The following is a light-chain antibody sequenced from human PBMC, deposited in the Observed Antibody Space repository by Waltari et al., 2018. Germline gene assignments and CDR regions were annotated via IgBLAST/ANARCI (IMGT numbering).Light chain of an antibody. CDR3: QQYYAVPPT. Sequence: DIVMTQYPDSLAVSLGERATINCKSSQSVSDSINSKHYLAWYRQKPGQPPKLLISWASTREFGVPDRFSGRGSGTDFTLTISSLQAEDVAVYYCQQYYAVPPTFGPGTKVEIK. CDR2: WAS. J-gene: IGKJ1*01. V-gene: IGKV4-1*01. CDR1: QSVSDSINSKHY.